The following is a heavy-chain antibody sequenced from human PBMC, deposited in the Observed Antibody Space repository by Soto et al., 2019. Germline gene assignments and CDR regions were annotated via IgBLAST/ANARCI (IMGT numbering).Heavy chain of an antibody. J-gene: IGHJ4*02. Sequence: GGSLRLSCAASGFTFSSYAMHWVRQAPGKGLEWVAVISYDGSNKYYADSVKGRFTISRDNSKNTLYLQMYSLRAEDTAVYYCARELHDGYCSGGSCYSGDYFDYWGQGTLVTVSS. V-gene: IGHV3-30-3*01. CDR3: ARELHDGYCSGGSCYSGDYFDY. D-gene: IGHD2-15*01. CDR1: GFTFSSYA. CDR2: ISYDGSNK.